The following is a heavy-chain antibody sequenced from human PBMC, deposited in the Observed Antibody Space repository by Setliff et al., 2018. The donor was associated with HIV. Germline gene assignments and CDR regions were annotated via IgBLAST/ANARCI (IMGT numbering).Heavy chain of an antibody. CDR3: VRRATAAEVFDY. CDR2: LRTGTGDT. D-gene: IGHD6-13*01. V-gene: IGHV1-3*04. CDR1: GYTFSHYD. J-gene: IGHJ4*02. Sequence: ASVKVSCKASGYTFSHYDIHWVRQAPGQRLEWMGWLRTGTGDTSYSVKFQGRLTITRDTSANTAYMELSNLRSEDTAVYYRVRRATAAEVFDYWGQGTLVTVSS.